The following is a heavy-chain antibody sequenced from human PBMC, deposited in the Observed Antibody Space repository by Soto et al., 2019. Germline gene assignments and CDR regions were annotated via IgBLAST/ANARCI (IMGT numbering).Heavy chain of an antibody. Sequence: QVQLQESGPGLVKPSETLSLTCTVAGGSLTDHYWNWFRQSPGKGLHWIGYVYYSGGTNYNPSLKSRVTMSVDTSKNQVSLNLPSVTAADTAVYYCARGNDWKSSTFDIWGQGTMVSVSS. J-gene: IGHJ3*02. V-gene: IGHV4-59*11. CDR1: GGSLTDHY. CDR2: VYYSGGT. CDR3: ARGNDWKSSTFDI. D-gene: IGHD2-21*01.